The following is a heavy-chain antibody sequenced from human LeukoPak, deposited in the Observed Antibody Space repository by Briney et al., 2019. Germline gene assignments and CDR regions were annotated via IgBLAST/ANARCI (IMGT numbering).Heavy chain of an antibody. J-gene: IGHJ4*02. D-gene: IGHD1-26*01. Sequence: GGSLRLSCAASGFTFSSYAMSWVRQAPGKGLEWVSAISGSGSSTYYADSVKGRFTISRDNSKNTLYLQMNSLRAEDTAVYYCAKGFSGSFYYFDYWGQGTLVTVSS. CDR2: ISGSGSST. CDR1: GFTFSSYA. V-gene: IGHV3-23*01. CDR3: AKGFSGSFYYFDY.